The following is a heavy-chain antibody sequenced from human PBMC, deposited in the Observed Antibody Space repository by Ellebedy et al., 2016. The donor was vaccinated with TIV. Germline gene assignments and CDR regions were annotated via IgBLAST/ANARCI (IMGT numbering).Heavy chain of an antibody. V-gene: IGHV3-21*01. D-gene: IGHD6-25*01. CDR3: ARENGYYFDY. CDR2: ISSSSTYV. CDR1: GFTFSSYN. Sequence: PGGSLRLSCAVSGFTFSSYNMNWVRQAPGKGLEWVSSISSSSTYVYYADSLKGRFTISRDNAKNSLYLQMNSLRAEDTAVYFCARENGYYFDYWGQGTLVIVSS. J-gene: IGHJ4*02.